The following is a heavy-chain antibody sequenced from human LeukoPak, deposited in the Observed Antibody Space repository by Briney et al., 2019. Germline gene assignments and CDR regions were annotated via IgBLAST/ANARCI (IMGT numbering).Heavy chain of an antibody. Sequence: PGRSLRLSCAATGFTFSSDGMHWVRQAPGKGLEWVAVIWFDGSNKYYADSVMGRFTISRDHSKNTLYLQMNSLRVEDTAVYYCARDRAVSYFDYWGQGTLVTVSS. CDR3: ARDRAVSYFDY. CDR2: IWFDGSNK. CDR1: GFTFSSDG. J-gene: IGHJ4*02. D-gene: IGHD6-19*01. V-gene: IGHV3-33*01.